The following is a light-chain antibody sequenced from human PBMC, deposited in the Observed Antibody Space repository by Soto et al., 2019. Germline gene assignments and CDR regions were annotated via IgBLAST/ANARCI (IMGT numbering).Light chain of an antibody. CDR3: CSYAGPRTYV. V-gene: IGLV2-23*01. Sequence: QSALTQPASVSGSPGQSITISCTGTSSDVGRYTLVSWHQQHPGKAPKLLIFEASERPSGVSNRFSGSKSGNTASLTISGLQAEDEADYYCCSYAGPRTYVFGTGTKLTVL. CDR1: SSDVGRYTL. CDR2: EAS. J-gene: IGLJ1*01.